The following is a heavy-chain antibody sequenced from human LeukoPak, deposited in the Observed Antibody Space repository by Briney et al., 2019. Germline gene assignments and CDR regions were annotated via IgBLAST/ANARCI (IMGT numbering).Heavy chain of an antibody. Sequence: GGSLRLSCAASGFTFSSYAMSWARQAPGKGLEWVSAISGSGGSTYYADSVKGRFTISRDNSKNTLYLQMNSLRAEDTAVYYCAKEFGAGYDSSGYYLGVFDPWGQGTLVTVSS. CDR1: GFTFSSYA. V-gene: IGHV3-23*01. D-gene: IGHD3-22*01. CDR2: ISGSGGST. J-gene: IGHJ5*02. CDR3: AKEFGAGYDSSGYYLGVFDP.